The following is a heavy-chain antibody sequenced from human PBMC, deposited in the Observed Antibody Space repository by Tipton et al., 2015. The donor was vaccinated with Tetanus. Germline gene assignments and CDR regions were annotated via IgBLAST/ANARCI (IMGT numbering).Heavy chain of an antibody. V-gene: IGHV4-34*01. Sequence: GLVKPSETLSLTCGVYGGSFTGYYWSWIRQSLGKGLEYIGEINPSGSTNYNPSLKSRVSISIDTSKNEFSLKVSSVTAADMAIYYCVRFSRHGGNWGDYWGQGTLVTVSS. CDR3: VRFSRHGGNWGDY. CDR1: GGSFTGYY. D-gene: IGHD4-23*01. CDR2: INPSGST. J-gene: IGHJ4*02.